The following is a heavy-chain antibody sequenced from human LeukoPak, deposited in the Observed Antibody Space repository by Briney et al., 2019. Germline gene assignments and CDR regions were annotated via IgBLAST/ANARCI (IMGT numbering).Heavy chain of an antibody. CDR3: ATNGHSHAN. CDR2: IKDDGSEN. V-gene: IGHV3-7*01. D-gene: IGHD2-2*01. J-gene: IGHJ4*02. Sequence: GGSLRLSCAASGFKFSTYWMSWVRQVPGKGLEWVANIKDDGSENHHVDSVRGRFTISRDNAKNSLYLQMNSLRAEDTAVYYCATNGHSHANWGQGTLVTVSS. CDR1: GFKFSTYW.